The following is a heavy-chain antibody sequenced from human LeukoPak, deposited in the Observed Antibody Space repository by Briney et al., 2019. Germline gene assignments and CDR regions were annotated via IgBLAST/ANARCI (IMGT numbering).Heavy chain of an antibody. CDR3: ARGYSGYDPLHHPYDY. D-gene: IGHD5-12*01. J-gene: IGHJ4*02. CDR2: IYHSGST. CDR1: GGSLSSSNW. Sequence: SGTLSLTCAVSGGSLSSSNWWSWVRQPPGMGLEWIGEIYHSGSTNHNPSLKSRVTISVDKSKNQFSLKLSSVTATDTAVYYCARGYSGYDPLHHPYDYWGQGTLVTVSS. V-gene: IGHV4-4*02.